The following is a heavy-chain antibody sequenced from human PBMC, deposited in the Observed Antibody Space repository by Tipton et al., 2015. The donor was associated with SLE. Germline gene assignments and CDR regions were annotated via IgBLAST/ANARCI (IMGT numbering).Heavy chain of an antibody. CDR3: ARMFIGYYMDV. J-gene: IGHJ6*03. CDR1: GGSISSGSYY. Sequence: LRLSCTVSGGSISSGSYYWSWIRQPAGKGLEWIGRIYTSGSTNYNPSLKSRVTISVDTSKNQFSLKLSSVTAADTAVYYCARMFIGYYMDVWGKGTPVTVSS. D-gene: IGHD2-15*01. CDR2: IYTSGST. V-gene: IGHV4-61*02.